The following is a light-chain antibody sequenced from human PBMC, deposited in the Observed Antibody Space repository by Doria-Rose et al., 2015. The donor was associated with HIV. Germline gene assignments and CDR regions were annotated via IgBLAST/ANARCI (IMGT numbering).Light chain of an antibody. J-gene: IGKJ1*01. CDR3: QHYNNWPPEWT. CDR2: DIS. Sequence: ATLSASPGDSATLSCRASQSLSNNLAWYQQKPGQPPSLLIYDISIRATGVPARFSGSGAGTEFTLTITDLQSADFAVYFCQHYNNWPPEWTFGQGTKVEIK. V-gene: IGKV3-15*01. CDR1: QSLSNN.